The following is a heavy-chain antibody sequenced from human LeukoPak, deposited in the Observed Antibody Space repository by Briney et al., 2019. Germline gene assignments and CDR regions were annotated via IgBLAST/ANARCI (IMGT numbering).Heavy chain of an antibody. J-gene: IGHJ4*02. CDR3: ARERGSGYFFDY. V-gene: IGHV4-30-4*01. Sequence: SQTLSLTCTVSGGSISGDYYWSWIRQPPEKGLEWIGYIYYSGSTYYNPSLKSRVTISVDTSKNQFSLKLSSVTAADTAVYYCARERGSGYFFDYWGQGTLVTVSS. D-gene: IGHD3-22*01. CDR2: IYYSGST. CDR1: GGSISGDYY.